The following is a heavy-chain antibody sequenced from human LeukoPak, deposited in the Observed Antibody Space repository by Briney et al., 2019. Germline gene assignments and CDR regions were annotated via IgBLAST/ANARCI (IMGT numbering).Heavy chain of an antibody. D-gene: IGHD3-22*01. CDR3: AKDGTMIVAGGVWSLEVYYFDY. CDR2: ISGSGGST. V-gene: IGHV3-23*01. Sequence: GGSLRLSCAASGFTFSSYAMSWVRQAPGKGLEWVSAISGSGGSTYYADSVKGRFTISRDNSKNTLYLQMNSLRAEDTAVYYCAKDGTMIVAGGVWSLEVYYFDYWGQGTLVTVSS. J-gene: IGHJ4*02. CDR1: GFTFSSYA.